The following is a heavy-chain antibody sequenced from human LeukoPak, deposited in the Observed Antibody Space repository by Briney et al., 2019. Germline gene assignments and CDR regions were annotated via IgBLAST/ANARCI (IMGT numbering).Heavy chain of an antibody. CDR1: GGSISGSNW. D-gene: IGHD2-2*01. CDR3: ARGDIVVVPAAIGSGDYYYYGMDV. Sequence: SETLSLTCAVSGGSISGSNWWSWVRQPPGKGLEWIGEIYHSGSTNYSPSLKSRVTISVDKSKNQFSLKLSSVTAADTAVYYCARGDIVVVPAAIGSGDYYYYGMDVWGKGTTVTVSS. J-gene: IGHJ6*04. V-gene: IGHV4-4*02. CDR2: IYHSGST.